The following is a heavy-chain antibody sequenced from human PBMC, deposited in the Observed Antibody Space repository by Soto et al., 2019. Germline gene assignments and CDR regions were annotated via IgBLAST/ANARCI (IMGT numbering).Heavy chain of an antibody. J-gene: IGHJ4*02. V-gene: IGHV3-33*01. Sequence: QVHLVESGGGVVQPGRSLTLSCTASGFAFSNYGIHWVRQAPGRGLEWVAVIWSDGTKKFYAGSVRGRFTISRDNSKKPIYLQMNSLRAEDTAVYYCARDWWEEPAGKETVSQFDYWGQGTLVTVSS. CDR2: IWSDGTKK. CDR1: GFAFSNYG. D-gene: IGHD6-13*01. CDR3: ARDWWEEPAGKETVSQFDY.